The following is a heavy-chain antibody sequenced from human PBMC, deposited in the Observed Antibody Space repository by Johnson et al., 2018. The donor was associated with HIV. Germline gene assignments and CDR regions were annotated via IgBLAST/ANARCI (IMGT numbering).Heavy chain of an antibody. Sequence: VQLVESGGGLVKPGGSVRLSCAVSGFTFTDAWMSWVRQAPGKGLEWVGRIKRKTDGGTTDYAAPVKGRFTISRDDSKNTAYLQMNSLKTEDTAVYYCTRHTVTGDAFDIWGQGTMVTVSS. CDR3: TRHTVTGDAFDI. CDR1: GFTFTDAW. CDR2: IKRKTDGGTT. J-gene: IGHJ3*02. V-gene: IGHV3-15*01. D-gene: IGHD4-17*01.